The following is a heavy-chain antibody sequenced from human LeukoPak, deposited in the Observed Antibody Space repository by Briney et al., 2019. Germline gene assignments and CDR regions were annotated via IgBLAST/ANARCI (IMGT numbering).Heavy chain of an antibody. CDR1: GGSFSGYY. CDR3: ARGVYCSGGNCYLPLDS. CDR2: INHSGST. D-gene: IGHD2-15*01. V-gene: IGHV4-34*01. J-gene: IGHJ4*02. Sequence: SETLSLTCAVYGGSFSGYYWSWSRQPPGMGLEWIGEINHSGSTNYSPSLQSRVTISVDTSKNQFSLRLSSVTAADTAVYYCARGVYCSGGNCYLPLDSWGQGTLLTVSS.